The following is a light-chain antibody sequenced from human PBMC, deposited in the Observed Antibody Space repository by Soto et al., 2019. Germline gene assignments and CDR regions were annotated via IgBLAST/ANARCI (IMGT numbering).Light chain of an antibody. CDR3: QQRNIWPPVT. V-gene: IGKV3-15*01. Sequence: EIVMTQSPATLSVSPGERVALSCRASQSVSSNLAWYQQKPGQAPRLLIFGASTRATGIPARFSGSGSGTEFTLTISSLQSEDFAVYYCQQRNIWPPVTFGQGTRLEI. J-gene: IGKJ5*01. CDR2: GAS. CDR1: QSVSSN.